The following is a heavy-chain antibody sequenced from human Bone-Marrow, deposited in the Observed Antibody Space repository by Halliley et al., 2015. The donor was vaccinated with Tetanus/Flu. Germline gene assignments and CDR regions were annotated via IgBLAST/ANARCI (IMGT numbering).Heavy chain of an antibody. D-gene: IGHD2-15*01. CDR1: GFTFSNYV. Sequence: SLRLSCAASGFTFSNYVMTWVRQAPGKGLEWVANINRYGSDEYYVDSVKGRFTISRDNAKNSLFLQMTYLRVEDTAIYYCAREGTLGGRGDYWGQGALVTVSS. V-gene: IGHV3-7*03. J-gene: IGHJ4*02. CDR3: AREGTLGGRGDY. CDR2: INRYGSDE.